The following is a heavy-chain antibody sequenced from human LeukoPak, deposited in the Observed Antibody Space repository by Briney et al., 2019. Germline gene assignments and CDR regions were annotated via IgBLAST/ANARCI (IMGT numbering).Heavy chain of an antibody. V-gene: IGHV5-51*01. J-gene: IGHJ4*02. CDR1: GSRFTIYW. Sequence: HGGSLEISGKGSGSRFTIYWIGWVRQMPGKGREWMGIIYPGDSDTRYSPSFQGQVTISADKSIRTAYLQWSSLKAPDTAMYYCARLFVSRRIAVAGSSLDYWGQGTLVTVSS. D-gene: IGHD6-19*01. CDR3: ARLFVSRRIAVAGSSLDY. CDR2: IYPGDSDT.